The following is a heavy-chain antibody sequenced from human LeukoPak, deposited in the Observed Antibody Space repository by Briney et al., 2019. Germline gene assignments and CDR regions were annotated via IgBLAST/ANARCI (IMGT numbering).Heavy chain of an antibody. CDR2: IDYSGSS. CDR1: GGSISSCS. D-gene: IGHD3-9*01. V-gene: IGHV4-59*13. J-gene: IGHJ3*02. Sequence: SETLSLTCSVSGGSISSCSWTWIRQPPGKGLEWIGFIDYSGSSNYNPSLKSRVTISADPSTNHFSLNLTSVTAADTAVYFCARDHPVADWAPDIWGRGTMVTVSS. CDR3: ARDHPVADWAPDI.